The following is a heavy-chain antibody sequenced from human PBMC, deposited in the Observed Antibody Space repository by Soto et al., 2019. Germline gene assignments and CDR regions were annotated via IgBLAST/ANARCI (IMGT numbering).Heavy chain of an antibody. Sequence: PSETLSLTWAVSGGFISSGGYSWSWIRQPAGKGLEWIGYMYHSGSTYYNPSLKSRVTISIDRSKNQLSLKLSSVTAADTAVYYCAGVPDYWGQGILVTVSS. J-gene: IGHJ4*02. D-gene: IGHD2-2*01. CDR3: AGVPDY. CDR1: GGFISSGGYS. CDR2: MYHSGST. V-gene: IGHV4-30-2*01.